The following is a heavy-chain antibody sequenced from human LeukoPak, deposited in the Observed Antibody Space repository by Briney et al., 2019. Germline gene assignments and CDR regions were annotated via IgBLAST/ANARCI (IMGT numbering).Heavy chain of an antibody. V-gene: IGHV4-30-4*01. CDR1: GGSISSGDYY. CDR2: IYYSGST. J-gene: IGHJ4*02. CDR3: ARCLLPYDFYYFDY. D-gene: IGHD3-3*01. Sequence: SQTLSLTCTVSGGSISSGDYYWSWIRQPPGKGLEWIGYIYYSGSTYYNPSLKSRVTISVDTSRNQFSLKLSSVTAADTAVYYCARCLLPYDFYYFDYWGRGTLVTVSS.